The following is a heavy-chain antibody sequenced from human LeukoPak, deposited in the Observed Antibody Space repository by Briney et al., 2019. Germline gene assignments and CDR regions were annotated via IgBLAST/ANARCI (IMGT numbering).Heavy chain of an antibody. V-gene: IGHV4-61*02. J-gene: IGHJ4*01. CDR3: ARESDYSNNVDY. Sequence: SQTLSLTCTVSGDSMSSGNYYWSWIRQPAGKGLEWIGRIYSSGSTNYNPSLKSRVTMSIDTSKNQFSLKLTSVTAADTAVYYCARESDYSNNVDYWGHGTLVTVSS. CDR2: IYSSGST. CDR1: GDSMSSGNYY. D-gene: IGHD4-11*01.